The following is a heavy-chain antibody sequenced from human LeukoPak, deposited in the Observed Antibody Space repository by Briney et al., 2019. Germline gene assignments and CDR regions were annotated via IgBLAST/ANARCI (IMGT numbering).Heavy chain of an antibody. CDR1: GYTFTSYY. CDR3: ARAPHFYISNYYYYMDV. Sequence: GASVKVSCKASGYTFTSYYMHWVRQAPGQGLEWMGIINPSGGSTSYAQKFQGRVTLTRDTSTSTVNMELSSLRSEDTAIYFCARAPHFYISNYYYYMDVWGKGTSVTVSS. D-gene: IGHD3-3*02. J-gene: IGHJ6*03. CDR2: INPSGGST. V-gene: IGHV1-46*01.